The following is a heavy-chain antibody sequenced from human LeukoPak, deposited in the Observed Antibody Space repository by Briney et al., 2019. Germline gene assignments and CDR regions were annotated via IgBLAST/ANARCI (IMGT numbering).Heavy chain of an antibody. Sequence: GGSLRLSCAASGFTFSNAWMSWVRQAPGKGLEWVGRIKSKTDGGTTDYAEPVKGRFTISRDDSKNTLYLQMNSLKTEDTAVYYCTTYYDSSGYPISYWGQGTLVTVSS. D-gene: IGHD3-22*01. CDR3: TTYYDSSGYPISY. J-gene: IGHJ4*02. V-gene: IGHV3-15*01. CDR2: IKSKTDGGTT. CDR1: GFTFSNAW.